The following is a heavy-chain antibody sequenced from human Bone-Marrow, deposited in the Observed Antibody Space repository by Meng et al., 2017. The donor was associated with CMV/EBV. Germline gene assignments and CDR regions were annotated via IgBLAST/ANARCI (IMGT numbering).Heavy chain of an antibody. CDR2: FYYSGNT. V-gene: IGHV4-59*02. J-gene: IGHJ5*02. CDR1: GGSVSDDY. CDR3: TSGEGIVTTTNSWFDP. D-gene: IGHD5-12*01. Sequence: SETLSLTCTVSGGSVSDDYWSWIRQPPGKGLVWIGYFYYSGNTNYNPSLKSRITISVDTSKNQFSLKLSSVTAAYTAIYYCTSGEGIVTTTNSWFDPWGQGTLVTVSS.